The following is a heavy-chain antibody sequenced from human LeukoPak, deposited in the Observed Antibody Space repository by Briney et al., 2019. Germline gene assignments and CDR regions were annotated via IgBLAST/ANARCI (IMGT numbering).Heavy chain of an antibody. CDR3: AREIAAAGMRGAFDI. CDR1: GYTFSIYG. CDR2: INPSGGST. V-gene: IGHV1-46*01. D-gene: IGHD6-13*01. J-gene: IGHJ3*02. Sequence: SVRVSCKASGYTFSIYGFSWVRQAPGQGLEWMGIINPSGGSTSYAQKFQGRVTMTRDMSTSTVYMELSSLRSEDTAVYYCAREIAAAGMRGAFDIWGQGTMVTVSS.